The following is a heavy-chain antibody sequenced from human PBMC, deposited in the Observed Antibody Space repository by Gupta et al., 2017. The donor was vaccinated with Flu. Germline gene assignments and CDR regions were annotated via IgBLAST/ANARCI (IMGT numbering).Heavy chain of an antibody. CDR1: GFIFSDYY. CDR2: ISSSGHSI. D-gene: IGHD5-12*01. V-gene: IGHV3-11*01. J-gene: IGHJ2*01. Sequence: QVQLVESGGGLVKPGGSLRLSCAASGFIFSDYYMSWVRQAPGKGLEWVSYISSSGHSIYYTDAVKGRFTISRDDAKNSVYLQVKSLRAEDSALYYCARGSGAWLRYFDLWGRGTLVTVSS. CDR3: ARGSGAWLRYFDL.